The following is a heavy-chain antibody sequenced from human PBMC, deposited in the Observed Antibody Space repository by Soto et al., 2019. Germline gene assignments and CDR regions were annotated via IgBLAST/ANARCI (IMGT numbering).Heavy chain of an antibody. J-gene: IGHJ6*02. CDR3: ARGFLEWLSHPYYGMDV. CDR2: IFYSETT. D-gene: IGHD3-3*01. V-gene: IGHV4-31*03. Sequence: SSETLSLTCTVSGGSISSGGYYWSWIRQHPGKGQEWIGYIFYSETTYHNPSLQSRVTMSVDTSKNQFSLNLSSVTAADTAVYYCARGFLEWLSHPYYGMDVWGQGTTVTVSS. CDR1: GGSISSGGYY.